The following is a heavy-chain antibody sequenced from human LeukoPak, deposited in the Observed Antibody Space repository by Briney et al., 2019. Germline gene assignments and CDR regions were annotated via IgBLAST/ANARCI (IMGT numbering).Heavy chain of an antibody. V-gene: IGHV5-51*01. D-gene: IGHD5-24*01. CDR2: IYPGDSDT. CDR3: ARPVEMATICAFDI. Sequence: GESLKIPCKGSGYSFTSYWIGWVRQLPGKGLEWMGIIYPGDSDTRYSPSFQGQVTISADKSISTAYLQWSSLKASDTAMYYCARPVEMATICAFDIWGQGTMVTVSS. J-gene: IGHJ3*02. CDR1: GYSFTSYW.